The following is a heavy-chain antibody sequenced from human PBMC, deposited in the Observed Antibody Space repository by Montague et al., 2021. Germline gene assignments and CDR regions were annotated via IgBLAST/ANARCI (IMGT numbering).Heavy chain of an antibody. V-gene: IGHV4-59*08. Sequence: SETLSLTCTVTGGFISEFYWSWIRQSPEKGLGWIGYIYDSGTTNYNPSLKSRVTISADTSMNQFSLNLRSVTAADTAVYFCARRLGIRAPFDYWGQGTLVTVSS. D-gene: IGHD7-27*01. CDR1: GGFISEFY. J-gene: IGHJ4*02. CDR2: IYDSGTT. CDR3: ARRLGIRAPFDY.